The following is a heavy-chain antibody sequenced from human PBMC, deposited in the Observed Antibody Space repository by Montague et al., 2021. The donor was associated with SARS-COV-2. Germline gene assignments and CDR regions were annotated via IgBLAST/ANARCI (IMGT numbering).Heavy chain of an antibody. D-gene: IGHD2-15*01. Sequence: CAISGDSVSSNTVTWNWIRQSPSRGLEWLGRSYYRSKWYHDYAISLKGRITINPDTSKNQFSLQLSSVAPEDTAAFYCARTTTRMLYPENAFDIWGQGTMVTVSS. CDR2: SYYRSKWYH. V-gene: IGHV6-1*01. J-gene: IGHJ3*02. CDR1: GDSVSSNTVT. CDR3: ARTTTRMLYPENAFDI.